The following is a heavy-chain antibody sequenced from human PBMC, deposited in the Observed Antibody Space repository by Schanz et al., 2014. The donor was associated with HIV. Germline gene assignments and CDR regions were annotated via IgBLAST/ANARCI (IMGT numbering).Heavy chain of an antibody. CDR2: ISHDGTNK. D-gene: IGHD3-22*01. CDR3: VKGERIGYRIEVTGPTFDY. CDR1: GFTFSDYS. Sequence: QVQLGQSGGGVVQPGRSLRLSCAASGFTFSDYSMHWVRQAPGKALEWVAVISHDGTNKFYAGSGKDRFTISRDNAKNTLYVQIRSLRNEDTAVYYCVKGERIGYRIEVTGPTFDYRGQGTLVTVSS. V-gene: IGHV3-30-3*01. J-gene: IGHJ4*02.